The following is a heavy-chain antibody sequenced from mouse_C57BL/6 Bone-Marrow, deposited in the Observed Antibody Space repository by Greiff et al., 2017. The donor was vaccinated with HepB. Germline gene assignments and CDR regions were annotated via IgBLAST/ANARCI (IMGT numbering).Heavy chain of an antibody. CDR2: INPGSGGT. J-gene: IGHJ3*01. CDR3: AREGAIYYGNYEAY. CDR1: GYAFTNYL. V-gene: IGHV1-54*01. Sequence: QVQLQQSGAELVRPGTSVKVSCKASGYAFTNYLIEWVKQRPGQGLEWIGVINPGSGGTNYNEKFKGKATLTADKSSSTAYMQLSSLTSEDSAVYFCAREGAIYYGNYEAYWGQGTLVTVSA. D-gene: IGHD2-1*01.